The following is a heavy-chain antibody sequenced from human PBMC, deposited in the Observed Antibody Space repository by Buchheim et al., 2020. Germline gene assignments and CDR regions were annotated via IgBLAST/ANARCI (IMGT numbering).Heavy chain of an antibody. CDR2: TSGRGDET. CDR1: GFTFSNYA. D-gene: IGHD2-8*01. Sequence: EVQLLESGGGLVQPGGSLRLSCAASGFTFSNYAFSWVRQVPGRGLECVAATSGRGDETFYADFVKGRFPISKDFSTNTLCLQMNSLRAEDTAVYYCARADGRGWCSYDYWGQGTL. CDR3: ARADGRGWCSYDY. V-gene: IGHV3-23*01. J-gene: IGHJ4*02.